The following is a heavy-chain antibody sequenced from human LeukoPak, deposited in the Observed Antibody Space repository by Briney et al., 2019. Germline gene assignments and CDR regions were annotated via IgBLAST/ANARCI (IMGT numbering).Heavy chain of an antibody. D-gene: IGHD6-19*01. CDR1: GYSISSGYY. V-gene: IGHV4-38-2*02. CDR3: GRDRGVVAGTGGYFDY. Sequence: SETLSLTCTVSGYSISSGYYWGWIRQPPGKGLEWIGSIYHSGSTYCNPSLKSRVTISVDTSKNQFSLKLSSVTAADTAVYYCGRDRGVVAGTGGYFDYWGQGTLVTVSS. J-gene: IGHJ4*02. CDR2: IYHSGST.